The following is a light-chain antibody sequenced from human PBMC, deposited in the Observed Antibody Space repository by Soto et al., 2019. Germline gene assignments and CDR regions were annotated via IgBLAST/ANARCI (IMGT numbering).Light chain of an antibody. CDR3: QKYTNVPA. V-gene: IGKV3-20*01. J-gene: IGKJ4*01. CDR2: GAS. Sequence: ESVLTQSPGTLSLSPGERATLSCRASQSVTSSYLAWYQQKPGQAPRLLIYGASSRATGIPDRFSGSGSGTDFTLTISSLQPEDVATYYCQKYTNVPAFGGGTKVEIK. CDR1: QSVTSSY.